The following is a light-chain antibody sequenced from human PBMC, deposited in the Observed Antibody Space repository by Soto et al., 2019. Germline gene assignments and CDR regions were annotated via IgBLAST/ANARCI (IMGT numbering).Light chain of an antibody. CDR2: AAS. CDR1: QSISNY. CDR3: QQAYSVPPT. V-gene: IGKV1-39*01. Sequence: DIQMTQSPSSLSADVGDRVTITCRASQSISNYLIWYQQRPGKAPKLLIHAASSLQSGVPSRFSGSGSGTDFTLTISSLQPEDFATYHCQQAYSVPPTFGQGTKV. J-gene: IGKJ1*01.